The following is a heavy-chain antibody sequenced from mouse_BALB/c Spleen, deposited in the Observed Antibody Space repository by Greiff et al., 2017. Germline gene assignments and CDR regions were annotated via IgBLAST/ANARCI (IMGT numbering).Heavy chain of an antibody. CDR1: GFTFSSYA. CDR2: ISSGGST. Sequence: EVMLVESGGGLVKPGGSLKLSCAASGFTFSSYAMSWVRQTPEKRLEWVASISSGGSTYYPDSVKGRFTISRDNARNILYLQMSSLRSEDTAMYYCARGAGNGGNEGCDYWGQGTTLTVSS. J-gene: IGHJ2*01. CDR3: ARGAGNGGNEGCDY. V-gene: IGHV5-6-5*01.